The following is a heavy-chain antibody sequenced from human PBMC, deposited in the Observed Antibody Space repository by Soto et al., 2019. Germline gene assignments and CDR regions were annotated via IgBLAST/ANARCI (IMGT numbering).Heavy chain of an antibody. Sequence: GASMKVSCEASGYTFTSYYINWVRQATGQGLEWMGWMNPNSGNTGYAQKFQGRVTMTRNTSISTAYMELSSLRSEDTAVYYCARYPYYYYGMDVWGQGTTVTVS. J-gene: IGHJ6*02. CDR1: GYTFTSYY. V-gene: IGHV1-8*01. CDR2: MNPNSGNT. CDR3: ARYPYYYYGMDV. D-gene: IGHD2-2*01.